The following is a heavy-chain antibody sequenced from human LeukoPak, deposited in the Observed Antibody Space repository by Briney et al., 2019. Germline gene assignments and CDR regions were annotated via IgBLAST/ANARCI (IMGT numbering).Heavy chain of an antibody. Sequence: SGGSLRLSCAASGFTFSSYSMSWVRQAPGKGLEWVANIKQDGSEKNYVGSVKGRFTIARDNAKNSLYLQMNSLRAEDTAVYCARRAGAYSHPYDYWGQGTLVTVSS. D-gene: IGHD4/OR15-4a*01. CDR1: GFTFSSYS. V-gene: IGHV3-7*01. CDR3: ARRAGAYSHPYDY. J-gene: IGHJ4*02. CDR2: IKQDGSEK.